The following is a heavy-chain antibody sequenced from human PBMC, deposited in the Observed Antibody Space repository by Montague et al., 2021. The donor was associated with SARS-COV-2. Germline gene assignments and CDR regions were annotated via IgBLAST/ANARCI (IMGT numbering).Heavy chain of an antibody. V-gene: IGHV4-39*01. CDR1: GCSISSSGYY. CDR2: IYYSGST. CDR3: ARREDYYGSGSYPN. Sequence: SETLSLTCTVSGCSISSSGYYCAWLRQPPGKGLESIGSIYYSGSTYYNPSLKSRVTISVDTSKNQFSLKLSSVTAADTAVYYCARREDYYGSGSYPNWGQGTLVTVSS. J-gene: IGHJ4*02. D-gene: IGHD3-10*01.